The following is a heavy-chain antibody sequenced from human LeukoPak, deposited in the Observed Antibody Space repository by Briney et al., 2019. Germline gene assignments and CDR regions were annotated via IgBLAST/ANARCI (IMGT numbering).Heavy chain of an antibody. Sequence: GRSLRLSCAASGFTFSSYGMHWVRQAPGKGLEWVSSISSSSSYIYYADSVKGRFTISRDNAKNSLYLQMNSLRAEDTAVYYCARELTTRRFDPWGQGTLVTVSS. CDR3: ARELTTRRFDP. J-gene: IGHJ5*02. V-gene: IGHV3-21*01. D-gene: IGHD1-1*01. CDR2: ISSSSSYI. CDR1: GFTFSSYG.